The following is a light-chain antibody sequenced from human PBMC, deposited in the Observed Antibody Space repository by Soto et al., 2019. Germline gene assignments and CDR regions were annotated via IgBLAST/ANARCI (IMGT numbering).Light chain of an antibody. Sequence: EIVLTQSPATLSLSPGERATLSCRASQSVSSYLAWYQQKPGQAPRLLIYDASNRATGIPARFGGSGSGTDFTLPISSLEPEDFAVYYCQQRSNWPWTFGQGTKV. CDR1: QSVSSY. CDR2: DAS. CDR3: QQRSNWPWT. V-gene: IGKV3-11*01. J-gene: IGKJ1*01.